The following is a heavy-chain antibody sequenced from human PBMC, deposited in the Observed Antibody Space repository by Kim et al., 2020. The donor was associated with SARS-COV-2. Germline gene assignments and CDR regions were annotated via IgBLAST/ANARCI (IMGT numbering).Heavy chain of an antibody. D-gene: IGHD1-1*01. CDR3: ARHTGTTGAFDI. Sequence: RYRPSFQGQVTISADKSISTAYLQWSSLKASDTAMYYCARHTGTTGAFDIWGQGTMVTVSS. V-gene: IGHV5-51*01. J-gene: IGHJ3*02.